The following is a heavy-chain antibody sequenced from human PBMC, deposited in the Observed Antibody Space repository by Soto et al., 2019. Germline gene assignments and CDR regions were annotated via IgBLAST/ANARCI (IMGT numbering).Heavy chain of an antibody. CDR1: PDSITSSGYY. D-gene: IGHD3-22*01. CDR2: IYYNGTT. CDR3: VRHEVAVSGAYNMDV. J-gene: IGHJ6*02. Sequence: SESLSLTCTVSPDSITSSGYYWGWIRQTPGKGLEWIGSIYYNGTTYYNPSLKSRVFISVDTSKDQFSLRLKSVTVADTATFYCVRHEVAVSGAYNMDVWGRGTTVTVSS. V-gene: IGHV4-39*01.